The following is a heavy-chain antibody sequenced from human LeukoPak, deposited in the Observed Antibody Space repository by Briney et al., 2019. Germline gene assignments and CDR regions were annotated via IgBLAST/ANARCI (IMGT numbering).Heavy chain of an antibody. Sequence: GGSLRLSCAASGFTFSSYGIHWVRQAPGKGLEWVAFIGYDGRNKFYADPVKGRFTLSRDNSKNTVYLQMNSLRPEDTAVFYCAKDLRRGGGNSVYSWGQGTLVTVSS. CDR1: GFTFSSYG. D-gene: IGHD2-15*01. V-gene: IGHV3-30*02. CDR3: AKDLRRGGGNSVYS. CDR2: IGYDGRNK. J-gene: IGHJ4*02.